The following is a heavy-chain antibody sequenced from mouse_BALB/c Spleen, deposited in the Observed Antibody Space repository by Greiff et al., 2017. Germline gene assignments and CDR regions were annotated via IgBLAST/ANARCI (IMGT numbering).Heavy chain of an antibody. J-gene: IGHJ4*01. Sequence: EVKVVESGGGLVQPGGSRKLSCAASGFTFSSFGMHWVRQAPEKGLEWVAYISSGSSTIYYADTVKGRFTISRDNPKNTLFLQMTSLRSEDTAMYYCAIPYYYGSSLHYYAMDYWGQGTSVTVAS. V-gene: IGHV5-17*02. D-gene: IGHD1-1*01. CDR2: ISSGSSTI. CDR3: AIPYYYGSSLHYYAMDY. CDR1: GFTFSSFG.